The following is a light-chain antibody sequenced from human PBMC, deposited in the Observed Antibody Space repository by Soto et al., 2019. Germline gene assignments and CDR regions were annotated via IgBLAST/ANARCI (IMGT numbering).Light chain of an antibody. CDR3: ASYASASTYV. CDR1: SSDIGAYKF. J-gene: IGLJ1*01. V-gene: IGLV2-14*03. Sequence: QSVLTQPASVSASPGQAITISCTGTSSDIGAYKFVSWYQQHAGKAPKLIIYDVSSRPSGVSSRFSGSKSGNTASLTISGLQTEDEADYHCASYASASTYVFGTGTKLTVL. CDR2: DVS.